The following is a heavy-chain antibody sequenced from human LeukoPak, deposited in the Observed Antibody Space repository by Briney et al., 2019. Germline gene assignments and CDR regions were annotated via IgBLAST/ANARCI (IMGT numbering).Heavy chain of an antibody. Sequence: GGSLRLSCAASGFSFSDYHMSWIRQAPGKGLEWILYISTTTYTVYYADSVKGRFTISRDNAKNSLFLQMNSLRAEDTAIYYCARVTGTTWVWHFDLWGRGTLVTVSS. D-gene: IGHD1-7*01. J-gene: IGHJ2*01. CDR3: ARVTGTTWVWHFDL. CDR1: GFSFSDYH. V-gene: IGHV3-11*04. CDR2: ISTTTYTV.